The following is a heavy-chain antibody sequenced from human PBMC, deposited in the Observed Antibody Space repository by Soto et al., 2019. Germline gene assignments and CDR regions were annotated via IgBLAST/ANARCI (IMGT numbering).Heavy chain of an antibody. CDR2: ISYDGSNK. D-gene: IGHD6-13*01. CDR1: GFTFSSYG. V-gene: IGHV3-30*03. Sequence: GGSLRLSCAASGFTFSSYGMHWVRQAPGKGLEWVAAISYDGSNKYYADSVKGRFTISRDNSKNTLYLQMNSLRPEDTAVYYCVREVTMAAAGFDYWGQGTLVTVSS. J-gene: IGHJ4*02. CDR3: VREVTMAAAGFDY.